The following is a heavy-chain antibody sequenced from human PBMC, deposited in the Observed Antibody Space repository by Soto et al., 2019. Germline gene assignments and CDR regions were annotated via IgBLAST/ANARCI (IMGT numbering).Heavy chain of an antibody. V-gene: IGHV3-64D*08. D-gene: IGHD3-3*01. CDR1: GFTFSRYS. CDR2: INSIGDNT. CDR3: VTFYHFWSDSTEVLGPAP. Sequence: PGGSLRLSCSGSGFTFSRYSLMWFRQAPGKGLEYVSTINSIGDNTWYAGSVKGRFTTSRDNSMNTVYLQMSSLRSEDTSVYYFVTFYHFWSDSTEVLGPAPWGQGTLVTVSS. J-gene: IGHJ5*02.